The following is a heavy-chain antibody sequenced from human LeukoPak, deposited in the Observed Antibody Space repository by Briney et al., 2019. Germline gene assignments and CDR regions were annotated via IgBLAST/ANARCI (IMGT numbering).Heavy chain of an antibody. J-gene: IGHJ4*02. Sequence: GESLKISGKGSGYSFTSYWSGWVRQMPGKGLECMGIIYPGDSDTRYSPSFQGQVTISADKSISTAYLQWSSLKASDTAMYYCARRTSAYCGGDCYSFDYWGQGTLVTVSS. V-gene: IGHV5-51*01. CDR2: IYPGDSDT. CDR3: ARRTSAYCGGDCYSFDY. D-gene: IGHD2-21*02. CDR1: GYSFTSYW.